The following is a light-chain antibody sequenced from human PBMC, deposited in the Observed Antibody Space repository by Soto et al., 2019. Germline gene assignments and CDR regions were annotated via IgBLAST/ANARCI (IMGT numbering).Light chain of an antibody. V-gene: IGKV1-13*02. CDR3: QQFNTYPT. J-gene: IGKJ4*01. Sequence: AIQLTQSPSSLSASVVDRVTITCRASQGISSALAWYQQKPGKAPKLLISHASSLESGVPSRFSGSGSGTDFTLTISSLQPEDFATYHCQQFNTYPTFGGGTKVEIK. CDR1: QGISSA. CDR2: HAS.